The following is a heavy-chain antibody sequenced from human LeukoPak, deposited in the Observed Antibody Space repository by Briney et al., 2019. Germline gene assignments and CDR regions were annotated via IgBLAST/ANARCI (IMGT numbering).Heavy chain of an antibody. Sequence: SETLSLTCTVSGGSISSGSYYWSWIRQPAGKGLEWIGRIYTSGSTNYNPSLKSRVTISVDTSKNQFSLKLSSVTAADTAVYYCARGSSSWYHYYFDYWGQGTLVTVSS. CDR1: GGSISSGSYY. V-gene: IGHV4-61*02. CDR3: ARGSSSWYHYYFDY. D-gene: IGHD6-13*01. CDR2: IYTSGST. J-gene: IGHJ4*02.